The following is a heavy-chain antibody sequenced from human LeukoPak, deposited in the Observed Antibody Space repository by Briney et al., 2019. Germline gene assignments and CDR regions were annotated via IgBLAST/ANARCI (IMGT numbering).Heavy chain of an antibody. CDR2: ITTSSTYT. D-gene: IGHD1-26*01. CDR1: GFSFSSYN. J-gene: IGHJ6*03. Sequence: GGSLRLSCAASGFSFSSYNMNWVRQAPGKGLEWVSSITTSSTYTFYADSVKGRFTISRDNAKNSLYLQMNSLRAEDTAVYYCARDPYSGSYGDSYYYYMDVWGKGTSVTVSS. V-gene: IGHV3-21*01. CDR3: ARDPYSGSYGDSYYYYMDV.